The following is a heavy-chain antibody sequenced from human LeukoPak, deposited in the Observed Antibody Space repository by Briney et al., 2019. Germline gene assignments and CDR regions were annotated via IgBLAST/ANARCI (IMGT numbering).Heavy chain of an antibody. D-gene: IGHD3-22*01. CDR3: ARDLGGGWASSGYPLFDY. CDR2: IWYDGSNK. Sequence: GRSLRLSCAASGFTFSSYGMHWVRQAPGKGLEGVAVIWYDGSNKYYADSVKGRFTISRDNSKNTLYLQMNSLRAEDTAVYYCARDLGGGWASSGYPLFDYWGQGTLVTVSS. J-gene: IGHJ4*02. CDR1: GFTFSSYG. V-gene: IGHV3-33*01.